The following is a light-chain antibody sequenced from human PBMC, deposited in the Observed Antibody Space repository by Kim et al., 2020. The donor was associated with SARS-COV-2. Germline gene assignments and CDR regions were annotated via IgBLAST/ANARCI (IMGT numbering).Light chain of an antibody. V-gene: IGLV7-43*01. CDR3: LIYYGGVWV. J-gene: IGLJ3*02. Sequence: QAVVTQEPSLTVSPGGTVTLTCASSTGAVTSGYYPTWFQQKPGQAPRPLISSTTNKHSWTPGRFSGSLLGGKAALTLSGVHPEDEADYYCLIYYGGVWVFGGGTQLTVL. CDR1: TGAVTSGYY. CDR2: STT.